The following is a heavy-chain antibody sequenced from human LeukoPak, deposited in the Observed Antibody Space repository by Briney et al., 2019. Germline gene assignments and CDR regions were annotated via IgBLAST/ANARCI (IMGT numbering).Heavy chain of an antibody. J-gene: IGHJ6*03. Sequence: SETLSLTCIVSGGSISSYSWNWIRQSPGKGLEWVGYISHSGTTSYNSYLRSRVTISVDTSKNQFSLKLSSVTAADTAVYYCARHEAGDYMDVWGKGTTVTVSS. CDR1: GGSISSYS. V-gene: IGHV4-59*08. CDR2: ISHSGTT. D-gene: IGHD1-14*01. CDR3: ARHEAGDYMDV.